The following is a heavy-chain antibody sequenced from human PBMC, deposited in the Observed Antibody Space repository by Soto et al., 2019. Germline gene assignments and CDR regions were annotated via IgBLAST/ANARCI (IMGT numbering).Heavy chain of an antibody. J-gene: IGHJ1*01. Sequence: QVQLVESGGGVVQPGRSLRLSCAASGFTFSSYGMHWVRQAPGKGLEWVAVISYDGSNKCYADSLKGRFTISRDNSKNTLYLQMNSLRAEDTAVYYCAKDRGQQWKGFQHWGQGTLVTVSS. CDR2: ISYDGSNK. CDR1: GFTFSSYG. D-gene: IGHD6-19*01. CDR3: AKDRGQQWKGFQH. V-gene: IGHV3-30*18.